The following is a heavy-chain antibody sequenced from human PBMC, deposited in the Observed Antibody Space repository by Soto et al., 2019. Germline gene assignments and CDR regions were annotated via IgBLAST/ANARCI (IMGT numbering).Heavy chain of an antibody. CDR1: GYTFTSYD. CDR2: MNPNSGNT. J-gene: IGHJ6*02. D-gene: IGHD3-10*01. CDR3: ASGYYGSGSRDYYSYGMDV. V-gene: IGHV1-8*01. Sequence: QVQLVQSGAEVKKPGASVKVSCKASGYTFTSYDINWERQATGQGLEGMGWMNPNSGNTGDAQKFQARVTMTRNTAISTAYRALSSLRSEDTAVFYCASGYYGSGSRDYYSYGMDVWGQGTTVTLSS.